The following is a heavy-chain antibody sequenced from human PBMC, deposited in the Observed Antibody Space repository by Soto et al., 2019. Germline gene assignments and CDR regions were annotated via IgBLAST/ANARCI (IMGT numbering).Heavy chain of an antibody. CDR2: ISGSGGST. J-gene: IGHJ6*02. CDR1: GFTFSSYA. V-gene: IGHV3-23*01. D-gene: IGHD6-13*01. Sequence: PGGSLRLSCAASGFTFSSYAMSWVRQAPGKGLEWVSAISGSGGSTYYADSVKGRFTISRDNSKNTLYLQMNSLRAEDTAVYYCAKGEIAAAGSRAYYYYGMDVWGQGTT. CDR3: AKGEIAAAGSRAYYYYGMDV.